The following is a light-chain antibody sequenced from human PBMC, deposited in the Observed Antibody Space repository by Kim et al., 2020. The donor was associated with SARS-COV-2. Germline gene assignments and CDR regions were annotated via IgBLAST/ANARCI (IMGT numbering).Light chain of an antibody. CDR2: DVS. Sequence: GQSFTISCPGTSSDVGGYNYVSCYQQHPGKAPKLMVYDVSKRPSGVPDRFSGSKSGNTASLTVSGLQAEDEADYYCSSYAGSRSYVFGIGTKVTVL. J-gene: IGLJ1*01. CDR1: SSDVGGYNY. CDR3: SSYAGSRSYV. V-gene: IGLV2-8*01.